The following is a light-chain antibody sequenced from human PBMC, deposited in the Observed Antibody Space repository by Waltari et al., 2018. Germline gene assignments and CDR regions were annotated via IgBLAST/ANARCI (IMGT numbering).Light chain of an antibody. CDR1: NSDVGAYNY. J-gene: IGLJ1*01. V-gene: IGLV2-8*01. CDR3: SSYAHNNHFV. Sequence: QSVLTQPPSATGSPGQSVTISCTGTNSDVGAYNYVSWYQQHPGKVPKLLIYEVTKRPYGVPDRFSGSKSGNTASLTVSGLQADDEADYYCSSYAHNNHFVFGTGTKVTVL. CDR2: EVT.